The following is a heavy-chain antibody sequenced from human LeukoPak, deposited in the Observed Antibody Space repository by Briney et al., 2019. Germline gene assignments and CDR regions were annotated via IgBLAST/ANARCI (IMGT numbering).Heavy chain of an antibody. CDR1: GFTFSSYG. J-gene: IGHJ6*03. CDR2: IWYDGSNK. D-gene: IGHD5-12*01. CDR3: AKDSDYSGYYKDV. V-gene: IGHV3-33*06. Sequence: GGSLRLSCAASGFTFSSYGMHWVRQAPGKGLEWVAVIWYDGSNKYYADSVKGRFTISRDNSKNTLYLQMNSLRAEDTAVYYCAKDSDYSGYYKDVWGKGTTVTVSS.